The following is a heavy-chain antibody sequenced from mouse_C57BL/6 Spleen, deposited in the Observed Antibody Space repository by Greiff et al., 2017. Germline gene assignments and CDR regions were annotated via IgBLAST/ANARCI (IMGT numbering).Heavy chain of an antibody. J-gene: IGHJ3*01. Sequence: EVQLQQSGPELVKPGASVKISCKASGYTFTDYYMNWVKQSHGKSLEWIGDINPNNGGTSYNQKFKGKATLTVDKSSSTAYMELRSLTSEDSAVYYCARDKGYDYDEEAWFAYWGQGTLVTVSA. CDR2: INPNNGGT. CDR1: GYTFTDYY. V-gene: IGHV1-26*01. D-gene: IGHD2-4*01. CDR3: ARDKGYDYDEEAWFAY.